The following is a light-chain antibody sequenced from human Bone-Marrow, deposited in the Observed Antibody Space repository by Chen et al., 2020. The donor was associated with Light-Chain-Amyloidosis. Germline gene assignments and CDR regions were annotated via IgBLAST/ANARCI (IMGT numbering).Light chain of an antibody. CDR2: RDT. CDR1: DLPTKY. CDR3: QSADSSGTYEVI. V-gene: IGLV3-25*03. Sequence: SYELTQPPSVSVSPGHTARITCSGDDLPTKYAYWYQQKPGQAPVLVIHRDTERPSGISERFSGSSSGTTGTLTISGVQTEDEADYHCQSADSSGTYEVIFGGGTKLTVL. J-gene: IGLJ2*01.